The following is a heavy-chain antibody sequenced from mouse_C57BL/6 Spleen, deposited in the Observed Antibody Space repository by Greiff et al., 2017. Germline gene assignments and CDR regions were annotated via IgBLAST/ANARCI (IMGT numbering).Heavy chain of an antibody. D-gene: IGHD1-1*01. V-gene: IGHV5-17*01. CDR1: GFTFSDYG. CDR2: ISSGSSTI. J-gene: IGHJ1*03. Sequence: EVMLVESGGGLVKPGGSLKLSCAASGFTFSDYGMHWVRQAPEKGLEWVAYISSGSSTIYYADTVQGRFTISRDNAKNTLFLQMTSLRSDDPAMYYCARQTSVVATKCWYFDVWGTGTTVTVSS. CDR3: ARQTSVVATKCWYFDV.